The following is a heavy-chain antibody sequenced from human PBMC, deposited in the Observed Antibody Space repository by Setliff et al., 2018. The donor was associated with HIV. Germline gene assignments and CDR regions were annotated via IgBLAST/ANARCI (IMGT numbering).Heavy chain of an antibody. D-gene: IGHD3-10*01. J-gene: IGHJ3*02. CDR1: GFTFSSAW. V-gene: IGHV3-15*01. Sequence: LRLSCAASGFTFSSAWMSWVRQAPGKGLEWVGRVKSKSDGGTTDYAAPVKGRFTISRDDSKNTLYLQMNSLKTEDTAVYYCTTDFSFARDAFDIWGQGTMVTVSS. CDR3: TTDFSFARDAFDI. CDR2: VKSKSDGGTT.